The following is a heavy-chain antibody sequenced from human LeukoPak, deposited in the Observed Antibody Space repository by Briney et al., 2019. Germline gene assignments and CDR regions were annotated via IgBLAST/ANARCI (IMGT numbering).Heavy chain of an antibody. J-gene: IGHJ4*02. V-gene: IGHV3-30*18. CDR2: ISYDGRNK. CDR1: GFTFSTYG. D-gene: IGHD2-2*01. Sequence: GGSLRLSCAASGFTFSTYGMHWVRQAPGKGLEWVALISYDGRNKDYADSVKGRFTISRDNSKNTLYLQMNSLRAEDTAVYYCAKDPSLDCSSTSCYVDYWGQGTLVTVSS. CDR3: AKDPSLDCSSTSCYVDY.